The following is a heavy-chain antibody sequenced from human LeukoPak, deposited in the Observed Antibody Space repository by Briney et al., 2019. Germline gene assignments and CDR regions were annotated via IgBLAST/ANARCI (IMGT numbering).Heavy chain of an antibody. CDR2: IIPIYGTS. CDR1: GGTFNSYS. V-gene: IGHV1-69*13. Sequence: SVKVSCKASGGTFNSYSFYWVRQAPGQGLEWMGGIIPIYGTSNYAQKFQGRVALTADESTTTVYMELSSLRSEDTAIYYCAKVAEATLYYYMDVWGQGTTVTV. D-gene: IGHD1-26*01. J-gene: IGHJ6*03. CDR3: AKVAEATLYYYMDV.